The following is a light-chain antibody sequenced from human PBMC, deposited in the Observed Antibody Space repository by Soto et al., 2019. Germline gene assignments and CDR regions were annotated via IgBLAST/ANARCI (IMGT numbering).Light chain of an antibody. CDR1: QTISTY. V-gene: IGKV1-39*01. Sequence: DIQMTQSPSSLSASVGDRVTITCRASQTISTYLNWYQQKPGKAPRLLIYDASSLLSGVPSRFSGSGSGTEFTLTLASLQPEDFSTYFCQQSDSTPYTFGQGTKVEI. CDR2: DAS. CDR3: QQSDSTPYT. J-gene: IGKJ2*01.